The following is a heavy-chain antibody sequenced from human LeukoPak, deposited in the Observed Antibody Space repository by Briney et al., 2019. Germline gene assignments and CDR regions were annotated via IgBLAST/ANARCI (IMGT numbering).Heavy chain of an antibody. Sequence: SETLSLTCAVYGGSFSGYYWSWIRQPPGKGLEWIGEINHSGSTNYNPSLKSRVTISVDTSKNQFSLKLSSVTAADTAVYYCASQPALYYCYGMDVWGQGTTVTVSS. CDR3: ASQPALYYCYGMDV. CDR1: GGSFSGYY. CDR2: INHSGST. V-gene: IGHV4-34*01. J-gene: IGHJ6*02.